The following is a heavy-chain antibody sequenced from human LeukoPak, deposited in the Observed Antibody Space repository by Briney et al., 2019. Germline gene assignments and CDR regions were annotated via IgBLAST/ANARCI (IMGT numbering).Heavy chain of an antibody. CDR3: ARDTYDILTEGTAFDI. D-gene: IGHD3-9*01. CDR1: GGSISSYY. Sequence: SETLSLTCTVSGGSISSYYWSWIRQPPGKGLERIGYIYYSGSTNYNPSPKSRVTISVDTSKNQFSLKLSSVTAADTAVYYCARDTYDILTEGTAFDIWGQGTMVTVSS. V-gene: IGHV4-59*01. CDR2: IYYSGST. J-gene: IGHJ3*02.